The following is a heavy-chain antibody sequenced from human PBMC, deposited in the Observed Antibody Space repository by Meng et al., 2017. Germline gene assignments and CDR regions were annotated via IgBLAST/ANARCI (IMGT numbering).Heavy chain of an antibody. Sequence: ASVKVSCKASGYTFTSYYMHWVRQAPGQGLEWMGIINPSGGSTSYAQKFQGRVTMTRDTSTSTVYMKLSSLRSEDTAVYYGARGVDHDDVWGSPGDYWGQGTLVTVSS. D-gene: IGHD3-16*01. CDR1: GYTFTSYY. V-gene: IGHV1-46*01. CDR3: ARGVDHDDVWGSPGDY. J-gene: IGHJ4*02. CDR2: INPSGGST.